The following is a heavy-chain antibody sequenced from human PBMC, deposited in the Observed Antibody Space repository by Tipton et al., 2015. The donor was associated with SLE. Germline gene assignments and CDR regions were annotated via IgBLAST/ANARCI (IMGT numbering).Heavy chain of an antibody. Sequence: TLSLTCFVSADSFTDDFFWDWIRQPPGKGLEWIGSIHHSGITSYNPSLKSRVTMSVDTSKNQLSLKLSSVTAADTAVYYCAREAPKGYSSPSAFDIWGQGTMVTVSS. CDR1: ADSFTDDFF. V-gene: IGHV4-38-2*02. D-gene: IGHD6-13*01. CDR2: IHHSGIT. CDR3: AREAPKGYSSPSAFDI. J-gene: IGHJ3*02.